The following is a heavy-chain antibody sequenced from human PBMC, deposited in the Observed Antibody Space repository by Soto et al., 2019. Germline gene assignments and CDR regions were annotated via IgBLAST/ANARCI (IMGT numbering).Heavy chain of an antibody. J-gene: IGHJ6*02. Sequence: QVQLVQSGAEVKKPGSSVKVSCKASGGTFSSYTISWVRQAPGQGLEWMGRIIPILGIANYAQKFQGRVTIPADKSTSTAYMELSSLRSEDTAVYYCARETYYYDSSGYYYGNYYYYYGMDVWGQGTTVTVSS. CDR1: GGTFSSYT. V-gene: IGHV1-69*08. CDR3: ARETYYYDSSGYYYGNYYYYYGMDV. D-gene: IGHD3-22*01. CDR2: IIPILGIA.